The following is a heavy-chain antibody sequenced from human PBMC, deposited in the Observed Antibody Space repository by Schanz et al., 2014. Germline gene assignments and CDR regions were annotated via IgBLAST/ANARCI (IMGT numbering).Heavy chain of an antibody. V-gene: IGHV4-4*07. CDR1: GGSISSYY. J-gene: IGHJ1*01. D-gene: IGHD6-13*01. CDR2: IYNSGST. Sequence: QVQLQESGPGLVKPSETLSLTCTVSGGSISSYYWSWIRQPAGKGLEWIGRIYNSGSTNYNPSLRSRSTVSVDTPKNXFSLKLSSVTAADTAVYYCARGGIAAAGTRYFQHWGQGTLVTVSS. CDR3: ARGGIAAAGTRYFQH.